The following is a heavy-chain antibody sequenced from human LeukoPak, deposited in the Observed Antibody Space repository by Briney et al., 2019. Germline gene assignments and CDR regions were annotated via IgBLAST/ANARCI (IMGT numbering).Heavy chain of an antibody. D-gene: IGHD2-8*02. CDR2: INSDGINT. CDR1: GFTFSNYW. J-gene: IGHJ4*02. CDR3: ARANTGHDY. Sequence: GGSLRLSCAASGFTFSNYWMHWVRQAPGKGLVWVSRINSDGINTSYADSVKGRFTISRDNAKNTLYLQMNSLRAEDTAVYYCARANTGHDYWGQGTLVTVSS. V-gene: IGHV3-74*01.